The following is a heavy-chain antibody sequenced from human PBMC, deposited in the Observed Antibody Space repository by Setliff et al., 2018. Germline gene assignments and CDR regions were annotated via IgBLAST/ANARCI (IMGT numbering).Heavy chain of an antibody. CDR1: GFPFSSYA. CDR2: IITIFGTA. V-gene: IGHV1-69*13. D-gene: IGHD2-2*02. J-gene: IGHJ6*02. Sequence: ASVKVSCKASGFPFSSYAMSWVRQSPGQGLEWMGRIITIFGTANYAQKLQGRVTITADESTSTAYMELSSLRSEDMAVYYCARDSRGLVPAAIEGSYYYYGMDVWGQGTTVTVSS. CDR3: ARDSRGLVPAAIEGSYYYYGMDV.